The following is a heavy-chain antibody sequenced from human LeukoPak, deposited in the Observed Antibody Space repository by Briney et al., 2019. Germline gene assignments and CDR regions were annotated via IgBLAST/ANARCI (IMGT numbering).Heavy chain of an antibody. J-gene: IGHJ4*02. V-gene: IGHV3-30*18. CDR2: ISYDGSSG. Sequence: GGSLRLSCAASGFTFSSFGMHWVRQAPGKGLEWVSVISYDGSSGYYADSVKGRFTISRDNSKNTLYLQMSSLRAEDTAVYYCVKGGRNNWNPPGIDYWGQGTLVTVSS. CDR1: GFTFSSFG. CDR3: VKGGRNNWNPPGIDY. D-gene: IGHD1-20*01.